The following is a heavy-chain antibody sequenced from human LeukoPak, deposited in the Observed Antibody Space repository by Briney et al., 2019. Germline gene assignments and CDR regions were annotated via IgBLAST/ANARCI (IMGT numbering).Heavy chain of an antibody. Sequence: GGSLRLSCAASGFTFTTYNMNWVRQAPGKGLEWVSSISGSSTYRYYADSVKGRFTISRDNAKKSLYLQMNSLRAEDTAVYYCARPNITSYYDSRGYDAFDVWGQGTIVTVSS. J-gene: IGHJ3*01. CDR3: ARPNITSYYDSRGYDAFDV. CDR1: GFTFTTYN. CDR2: ISGSSTYR. D-gene: IGHD3-22*01. V-gene: IGHV3-21*01.